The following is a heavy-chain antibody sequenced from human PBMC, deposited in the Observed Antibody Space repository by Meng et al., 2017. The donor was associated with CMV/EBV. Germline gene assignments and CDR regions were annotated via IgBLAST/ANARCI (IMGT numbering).Heavy chain of an antibody. J-gene: IGHJ4*02. CDR1: GFTFSSYW. D-gene: IGHD2-2*02. CDR3: ARYCTNTGCYIYDY. V-gene: IGHV3-7*01. Sequence: GESLKISCAASGFTFSSYWMSWVRQAPGKGLEWVANINQGGSEKYYVDSVKGRFTMSRDNAKNSLYLQMSSLPAEDTAVYYCARYCTNTGCYIYDYWGQGTLVTVSS. CDR2: INQGGSEK.